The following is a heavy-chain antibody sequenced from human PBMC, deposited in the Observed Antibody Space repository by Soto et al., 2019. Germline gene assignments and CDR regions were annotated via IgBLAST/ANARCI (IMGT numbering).Heavy chain of an antibody. CDR2: VSGPGGST. D-gene: IGHD1-26*01. V-gene: IGHV3-23*01. CDR1: GFTFSSYW. CDR3: AKVLKVGTSNFDY. Sequence: GGSLRLSCAASGFTFSSYWMYWVRQAPGKGLEWVATVSGPGGSTYYPDSVKGRFTISRDNSKNTVYLQVNGLRAEDSAIYFCAKVLKVGTSNFDYWGQGTLVTVSS. J-gene: IGHJ4*02.